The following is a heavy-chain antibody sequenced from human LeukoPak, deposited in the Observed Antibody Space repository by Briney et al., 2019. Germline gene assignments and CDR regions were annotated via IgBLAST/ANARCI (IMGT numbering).Heavy chain of an antibody. CDR3: ARDGGQYYFDY. CDR1: GGSISSGGYY. D-gene: IGHD3-16*01. Sequence: SETLSLTCTVSGGSISSGGYYWSWIRQHPGKGLEWIRYIYYSGSTYYNPSLKSRVTISVDTSKNQFSLKLSSVTAADTAVYYCARDGGQYYFDYWGQGTLVTVSS. V-gene: IGHV4-31*03. CDR2: IYYSGST. J-gene: IGHJ4*02.